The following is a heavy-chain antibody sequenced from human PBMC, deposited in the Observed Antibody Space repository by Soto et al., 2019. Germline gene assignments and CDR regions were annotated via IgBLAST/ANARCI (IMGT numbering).Heavy chain of an antibody. CDR2: ISWKSGPI. Sequence: GGSLRLSCAASGFTFDDYSMHWVRQAPGKGLEWVSGISWKSGPIGYADSVKGRFTISRDNAKKSLYLQMNSLRSEDTAVYYCAKDRPRQYSSAWTFDYWGQGALVTVSS. CDR1: GFTFDDYS. J-gene: IGHJ4*02. V-gene: IGHV3-9*01. D-gene: IGHD6-19*01. CDR3: AKDRPRQYSSAWTFDY.